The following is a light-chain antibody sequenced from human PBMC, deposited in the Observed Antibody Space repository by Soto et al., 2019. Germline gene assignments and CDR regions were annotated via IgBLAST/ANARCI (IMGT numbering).Light chain of an antibody. CDR3: QKYNSAPFT. V-gene: IGKV1-27*01. J-gene: IGKJ3*01. CDR2: AAS. CDR1: QGISNS. Sequence: DIQMTQSPSSLSASVGDTVTITCRASQGISNSLAWFQQKPGRVPQFLIYAASTLQPGVPPRFSGSGSGTDFTLTISSLQPEDVATYYCQKYNSAPFTFGPGTKVDIK.